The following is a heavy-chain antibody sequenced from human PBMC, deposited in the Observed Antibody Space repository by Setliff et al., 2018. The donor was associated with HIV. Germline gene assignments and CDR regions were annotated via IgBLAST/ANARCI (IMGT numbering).Heavy chain of an antibody. J-gene: IGHJ1*01. V-gene: IGHV4-38-2*01. CDR3: ARQWRDQYNSGVSTEYFQH. CDR2: IYHSGST. D-gene: IGHD3-22*01. Sequence: SETLSLTCAVSAYSISSAYYWGWIRQPPGKGLEWIGSIYHSGSTYYNPSLMSRVTISVDTSKNQFSLKLRSVTAADTAVYYCARQWRDQYNSGVSTEYFQHWGLGTLVTVSS. CDR1: AYSISSAYY.